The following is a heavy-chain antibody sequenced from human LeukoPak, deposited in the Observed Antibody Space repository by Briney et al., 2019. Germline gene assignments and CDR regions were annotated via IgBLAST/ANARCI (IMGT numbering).Heavy chain of an antibody. D-gene: IGHD3-22*01. CDR2: IYYSGST. V-gene: IGHV4-61*01. CDR3: AGYYYDSSGYYFFDY. Sequence: SETLSLTCTVSGGSVSSGSYYWRWLRQPPGTGLEWIGYIYYSGSTNYNPSLKSRVIISIDTSKNQFSLKLSSVTAADTAVYYCAGYYYDSSGYYFFDYWGQGTLVTVSS. J-gene: IGHJ4*02. CDR1: GGSVSSGSYY.